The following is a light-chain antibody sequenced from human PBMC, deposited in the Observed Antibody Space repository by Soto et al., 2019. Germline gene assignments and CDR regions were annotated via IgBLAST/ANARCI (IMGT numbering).Light chain of an antibody. Sequence: DIQMTQSPSSLSASVGDRVTVTCRASQGISNYLAWYQQKPGKVPKLLIYAASTLQSGVPSRFSGSGSGTDVTLTISSLQSEDVATYYCQKYNSAPHTFGQGTKLEIK. CDR3: QKYNSAPHT. V-gene: IGKV1-27*01. J-gene: IGKJ2*01. CDR1: QGISNY. CDR2: AAS.